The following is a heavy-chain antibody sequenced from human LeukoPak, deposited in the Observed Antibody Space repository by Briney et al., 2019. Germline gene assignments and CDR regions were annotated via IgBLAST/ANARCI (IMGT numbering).Heavy chain of an antibody. J-gene: IGHJ6*04. V-gene: IGHV1-69*06. CDR3: VRSIAYYYYGMDV. CDR2: IIPIFGTA. D-gene: IGHD3-10*01. CDR1: GGTFSSYA. Sequence: SVKVSCKASGGTFSSYAISWVRQAPGQGLEWMGGIIPIFGTANYAQRFQGRVTITADKSTSTAYMELNSLRSEDTAVYYCVRSIAYYYYGMDVWGKGTTVTVSS.